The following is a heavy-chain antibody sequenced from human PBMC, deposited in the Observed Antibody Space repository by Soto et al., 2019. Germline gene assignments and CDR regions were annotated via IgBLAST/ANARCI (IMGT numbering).Heavy chain of an antibody. Sequence: SETLSLTCTLSGCSIETFYWSWIRQPPGKGLEWIGYIYHSGSTYYNPSLKSRVTISVDRSKNQFSLKLSSVTAADTAVYYCARGMTTVTTLDYWGQGTLVTVSS. V-gene: IGHV4-59*12. CDR1: GCSIETFY. CDR2: IYHSGST. J-gene: IGHJ4*02. CDR3: ARGMTTVTTLDY. D-gene: IGHD4-4*01.